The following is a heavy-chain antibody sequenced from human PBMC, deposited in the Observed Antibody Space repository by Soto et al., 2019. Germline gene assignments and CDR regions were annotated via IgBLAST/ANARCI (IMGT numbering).Heavy chain of an antibody. CDR1: GFTFDDYA. CDR2: ISWNGGSI. J-gene: IGHJ4*02. D-gene: IGHD6-13*01. CDR3: AKDNLNPGYSSSWFVRPI. Sequence: PGGSLRLSCAASGFTFDDYAMHWVRQAPGKGLEWVSGISWNGGSIGYADSVKGRFTISRDNAKNSLYLQMNSLRAEDTALYYCAKDNLNPGYSSSWFVRPIWGQGTLVTVSS. V-gene: IGHV3-9*01.